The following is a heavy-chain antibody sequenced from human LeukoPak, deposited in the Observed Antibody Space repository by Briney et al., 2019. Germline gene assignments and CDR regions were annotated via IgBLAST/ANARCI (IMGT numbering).Heavy chain of an antibody. J-gene: IGHJ5*02. Sequence: PSETLSLTCTVSGGSITGYYWSWIRQPAGKGLEWIGRIYTSGSTNYNPSLKSRVTMSVDTSKNQFSLKLSSVTAADTAVYYCAREVGVVPAASNFDPWGQGTLVTVSS. D-gene: IGHD2-2*01. CDR3: AREVGVVPAASNFDP. CDR2: IYTSGST. CDR1: GGSITGYY. V-gene: IGHV4-4*07.